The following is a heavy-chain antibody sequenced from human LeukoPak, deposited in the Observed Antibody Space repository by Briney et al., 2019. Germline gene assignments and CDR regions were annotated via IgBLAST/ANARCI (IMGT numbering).Heavy chain of an antibody. D-gene: IGHD3-3*01. J-gene: IGHJ4*02. CDR1: GYTFTGYY. CDR3: ARSGSTYYDFWSGYYKNDY. Sequence: ASVKVSCKASGYTFTGYYMHWVRQAPGQGLEGMGWINPNSGGTNYAQKFQGRVTMTRDTSISTAYMELSRLRSDDTAVYYCARSGSTYYDFWSGYYKNDYWGRGTLVTVSS. CDR2: INPNSGGT. V-gene: IGHV1-2*02.